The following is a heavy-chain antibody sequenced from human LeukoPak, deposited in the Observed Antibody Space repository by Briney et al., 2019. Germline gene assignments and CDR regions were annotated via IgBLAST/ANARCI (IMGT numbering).Heavy chain of an antibody. CDR3: ARDLGDYDFWSGPTGSMDV. Sequence: PGGSLGLSCAASGFTFSSYSMNWVRQAPGKGLEWVSSISSSSSYIYYADSVKGRFTISRDNAKNSLYLQMNSLRAEDTAVYYCARDLGDYDFWSGPTGSMDVWGQGTTVTVSS. J-gene: IGHJ6*02. V-gene: IGHV3-21*01. CDR2: ISSSSSYI. CDR1: GFTFSSYS. D-gene: IGHD3-3*01.